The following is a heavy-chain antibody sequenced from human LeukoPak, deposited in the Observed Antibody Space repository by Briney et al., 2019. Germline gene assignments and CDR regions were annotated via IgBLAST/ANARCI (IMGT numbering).Heavy chain of an antibody. Sequence: KASETLSLTCTVSGGSISSYYWSWIRQPPGKGLEWIGYIYYSGSTNYNPSLKSRVTISVDTSKNQFSLKLSSVTAADTAVYYCARVVRGVIDYWGQGTLVTVSS. CDR2: IYYSGST. D-gene: IGHD3-10*01. CDR1: GGSISSYY. J-gene: IGHJ4*02. V-gene: IGHV4-59*01. CDR3: ARVVRGVIDY.